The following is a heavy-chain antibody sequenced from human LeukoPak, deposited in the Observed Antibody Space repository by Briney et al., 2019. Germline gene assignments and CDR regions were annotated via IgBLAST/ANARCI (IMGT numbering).Heavy chain of an antibody. Sequence: ASVKVSCQASGYTFTGKFLHWVRLAPGQGLEWVGWINPNSGATKYAEKFQGRVTLTRDTSTSTAYMELSRLKSDDTAVFYCATIVGAREYFQHWGRGTLVTVSS. V-gene: IGHV1-2*02. CDR1: GYTFTGKF. CDR2: INPNSGAT. J-gene: IGHJ1*01. D-gene: IGHD1-26*01. CDR3: ATIVGAREYFQH.